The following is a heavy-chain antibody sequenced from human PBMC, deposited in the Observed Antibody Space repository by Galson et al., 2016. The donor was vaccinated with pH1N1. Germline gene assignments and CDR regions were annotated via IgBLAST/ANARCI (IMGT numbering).Heavy chain of an antibody. CDR3: ARRGRWQQMGF. CDR2: ISHTGST. V-gene: IGHV4-34*01. Sequence: LSLTCAVFSGSFSNYQWTWIRQSPGKGLEWIGEISHTGSTNYNPSLWSRLTISIDTSKSQFSLSLRSVSAADTGIYYCARRGRWQQMGFWGQGTPVSVSS. J-gene: IGHJ4*02. CDR1: SGSFSNYQ. D-gene: IGHD5-24*01.